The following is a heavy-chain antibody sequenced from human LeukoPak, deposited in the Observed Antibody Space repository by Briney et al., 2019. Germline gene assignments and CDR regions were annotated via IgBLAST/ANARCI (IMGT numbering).Heavy chain of an antibody. Sequence: PSETLSLTCTVSSASISSSPYFWGWIRQSPGTGLEWIGSISYSGTTYYNPSLKSRVTISVDTSKNQFSLKLSSVTAADTAVYYCATQGIVVVPALDYWGQGTLVTVSS. CDR1: SASISSSPYF. D-gene: IGHD2-2*01. CDR2: ISYSGTT. J-gene: IGHJ4*02. V-gene: IGHV4-39*07. CDR3: ATQGIVVVPALDY.